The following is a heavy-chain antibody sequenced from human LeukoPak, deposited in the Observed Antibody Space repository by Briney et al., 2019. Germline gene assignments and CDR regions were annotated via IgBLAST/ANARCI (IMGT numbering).Heavy chain of an antibody. J-gene: IGHJ4*02. D-gene: IGHD2-15*01. CDR1: GFTFSSYA. CDR3: AKGGRILSFWDFDY. V-gene: IGHV3-23*01. CDR2: ISGSGGST. Sequence: GGTLRLSCAASGFTFSSYAMSWVRQAPGKGLEWVSAISGSGGSTYYADSVKGRFTISRDNSKNTLYLQMNSLRAEDTAVYYCAKGGRILSFWDFDYWGQGTLVTVSS.